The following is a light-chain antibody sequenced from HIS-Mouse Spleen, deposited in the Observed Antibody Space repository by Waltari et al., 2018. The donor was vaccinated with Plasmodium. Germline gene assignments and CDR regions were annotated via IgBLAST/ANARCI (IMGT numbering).Light chain of an antibody. J-gene: IGLJ3*02. CDR2: EGS. CDR1: RRAVGSYNL. Sequence: QSALTQPASVSGSPGQPITISCTGTRRAVGSYNLVSWYQQHPGKAPKLMIYEGSKRPSGVSNRFSGSKSGNTASLTISGLQAEDEADYYCCSYAGSSTWVFGGGTKLTVL. CDR3: CSYAGSSTWV. V-gene: IGLV2-23*01.